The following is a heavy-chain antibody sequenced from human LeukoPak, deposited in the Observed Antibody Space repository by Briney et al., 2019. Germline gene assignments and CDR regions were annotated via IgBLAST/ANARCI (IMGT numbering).Heavy chain of an antibody. CDR2: ISSSSSYI. CDR1: GFTFSSYS. D-gene: IGHD3-22*01. CDR3: ARETVVPEGYFDL. Sequence: GGSLRLSCAASGFTFSSYSMNWVRQAPGKGLEWVSSISSSSSYIYYADSVKGRFTISRDSAKNSLYLQMNSLRAEDTAVYYCARETVVPEGYFDLWGRGTLVNLSS. V-gene: IGHV3-21*01. J-gene: IGHJ2*01.